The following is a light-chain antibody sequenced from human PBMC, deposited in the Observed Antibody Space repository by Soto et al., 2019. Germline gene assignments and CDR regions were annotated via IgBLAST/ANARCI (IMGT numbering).Light chain of an antibody. CDR3: SSYAGSNIWRV. J-gene: IGLJ2*01. V-gene: IGLV2-8*01. CDR1: SSDVGGYNY. CDR2: EVS. Sequence: QSALTQPPSASGSPGQSVTISCTGTSSDVGGYNYVSWYQQHPGKAPKLMIYEVSKRPSGVPDRFSGSKSGNTASLTVSGLQAEDEADYYCSSYAGSNIWRVFGGGTKLTVL.